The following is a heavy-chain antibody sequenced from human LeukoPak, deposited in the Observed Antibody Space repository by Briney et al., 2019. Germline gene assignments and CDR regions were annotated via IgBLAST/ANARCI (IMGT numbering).Heavy chain of an antibody. CDR3: ASRNTAMALDY. Sequence: GGALRLSCAASGFTFSSYAMNWVRQAPGKGLEGVSAISSSGSNTYYADSVKGRFTISRDNSKNTLYLQMNSLRAEDTAVYSCASRNTAMALDYWGQGILVTVSS. CDR1: GFTFSSYA. D-gene: IGHD5-18*01. J-gene: IGHJ4*02. V-gene: IGHV3-23*01. CDR2: ISSSGSNT.